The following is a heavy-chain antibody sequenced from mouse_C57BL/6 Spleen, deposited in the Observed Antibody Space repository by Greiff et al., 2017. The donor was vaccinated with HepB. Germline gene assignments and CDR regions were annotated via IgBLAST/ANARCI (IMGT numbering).Heavy chain of an antibody. D-gene: IGHD1-1*01. Sequence: DVHLVESGGGLVKPGGSLKLSCAASGFTFSSYAMSWVRQTPEKRLEWVATISDGGSYTYYPDNVKGRFTISRDNAKNNLYLQMSHLKSEDTAMYYCARAYYYGSSYPLFDYWGQGTTLTVSS. CDR2: ISDGGSYT. CDR1: GFTFSSYA. J-gene: IGHJ2*01. V-gene: IGHV5-4*01. CDR3: ARAYYYGSSYPLFDY.